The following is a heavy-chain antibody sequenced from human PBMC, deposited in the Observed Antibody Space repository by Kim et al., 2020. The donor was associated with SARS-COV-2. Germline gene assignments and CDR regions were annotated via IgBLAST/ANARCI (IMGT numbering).Heavy chain of an antibody. Sequence: KYYVDSVKGRFTISRDNSKNTLYLQMNSLRAEDTAVYYCARGFGWQLVDYWGQGTLVTVSS. CDR3: ARGFGWQLVDY. V-gene: IGHV3-30*01. CDR2: K. D-gene: IGHD6-6*01. J-gene: IGHJ4*02.